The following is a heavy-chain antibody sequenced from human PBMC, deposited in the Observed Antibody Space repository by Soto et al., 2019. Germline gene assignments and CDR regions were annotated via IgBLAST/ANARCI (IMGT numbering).Heavy chain of an antibody. CDR3: AEGGYQPLLYRFGY. CDR1: GFTFSSYG. CDR2: ISYDGSNK. V-gene: IGHV3-30*03. D-gene: IGHD2-2*02. Sequence: GGSLRLSCAASGFTFSSYGMHWVRQAPGKGLEWVAVISYDGSNKYYADSVKGRFTISRDNSKNTLYLQMNSLRAEDTAVYYCAEGGYQPLLYRFGYWGQGTLVTVSS. J-gene: IGHJ4*02.